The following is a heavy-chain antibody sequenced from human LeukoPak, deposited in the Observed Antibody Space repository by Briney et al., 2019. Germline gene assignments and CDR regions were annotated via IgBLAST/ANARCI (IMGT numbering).Heavy chain of an antibody. CDR3: ARDTVPSAIPPGHPYNWFDP. Sequence: ASVKVSCKASGYILSDHYIHWMRQAPGQGLEWMGWMNPNSGATQYAQEFQGRVTMTRDTSISTGYLELSNLRSDDTATYYCARDTVPSAIPPGHPYNWFDPWGQGTLIVVSS. D-gene: IGHD2-8*02. J-gene: IGHJ5*02. CDR1: GYILSDHY. CDR2: MNPNSGAT. V-gene: IGHV1-2*02.